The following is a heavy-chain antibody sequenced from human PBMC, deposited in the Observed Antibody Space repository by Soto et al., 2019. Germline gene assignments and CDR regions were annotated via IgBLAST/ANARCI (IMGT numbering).Heavy chain of an antibody. D-gene: IGHD3-16*02. J-gene: IGHJ5*02. V-gene: IGHV1-8*01. Sequence: QVQLVQSGAEVKKPGASVKVSCKASGYTFTSYDINWVRQATGQGLEWMGWMNPNSGNTGYAQKFQGRVTMTTNTSISPAYMELSRLRSEDTAVYYCARERSSSKRFDPWGQGTLVTVSS. CDR2: MNPNSGNT. CDR1: GYTFTSYD. CDR3: ARERSSSKRFDP.